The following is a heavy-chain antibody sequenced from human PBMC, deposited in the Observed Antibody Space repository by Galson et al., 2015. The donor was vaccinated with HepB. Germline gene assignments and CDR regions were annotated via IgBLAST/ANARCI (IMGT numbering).Heavy chain of an antibody. CDR3: ARVGSIAAAGTVDY. J-gene: IGHJ4*02. Sequence: SLRLSCAASGFTFSDYYMSWIRQAPGKGLEWVSYISGNSDNTIYADSVKGRFTISRDNAKNSLYLQINSLRAEDTAAYYCARVGSIAAAGTVDYRCQGTLVTVSS. V-gene: IGHV3-11*06. CDR1: GFTFSDYY. CDR2: ISGNSDNT. D-gene: IGHD6-13*01.